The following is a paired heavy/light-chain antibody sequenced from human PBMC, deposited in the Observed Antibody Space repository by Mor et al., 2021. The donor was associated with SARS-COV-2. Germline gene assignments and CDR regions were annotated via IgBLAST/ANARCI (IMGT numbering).Heavy chain of an antibody. CDR3: ARDHKYNTGWYGSSSSYTDS. J-gene: IGHJ4*02. V-gene: IGHV4-61*01. CDR1: GGSVGSDNSY. CDR2: MHYRGST. Sequence: QVQLQESGPGLVKPSETLSLTCTVSGGSVGSDNSYWSWIRQPPGKGLEWIGYMHYRGSTIYKPSLKSRVTISVDTSKNQFSLTLNSVTAADTAVYYCARDHKYNTGWYGSSSSYTDSWGQGILVTVSS. D-gene: IGHD6-19*01.
Light chain of an antibody. CDR1: SSNIGAGFD. CDR2: RDT. V-gene: IGLV1-40*01. CDR3: RSYDISLSGSWV. Sequence: QSVLTQPPSVSGAPGQRVTISCTGNSSNIGAGFDVSWYQQLPGTAPKLLIYRDTYRPSGVPDRFSGSKSGTSASLAITGLQTEDEADYFCRSYDISLSGSWVFGGGTKLTVL. J-gene: IGLJ3*02.